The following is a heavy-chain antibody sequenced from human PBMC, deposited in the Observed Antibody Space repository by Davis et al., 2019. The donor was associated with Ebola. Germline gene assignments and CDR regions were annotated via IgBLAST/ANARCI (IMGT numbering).Heavy chain of an antibody. CDR1: GFTFSNAW. V-gene: IGHV3-15*01. D-gene: IGHD6-13*01. CDR3: TGTPAAGL. J-gene: IGHJ4*02. CDR2: IKSKTDGGTA. Sequence: PGGSLRLSCTASGFTFSNAWMSWVRQAPGKGLEWVGRIKSKTDGGTADYAAPVKTRFTISIDDSKNTLYLQMNSLKSEDTAVYYCTGTPAAGLWGQGTLVTVSS.